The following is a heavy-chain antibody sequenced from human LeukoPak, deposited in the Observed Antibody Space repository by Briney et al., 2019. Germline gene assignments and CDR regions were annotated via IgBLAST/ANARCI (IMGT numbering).Heavy chain of an antibody. CDR3: VQMVRGVIYFDY. CDR1: GYTFTGYY. Sequence: GASVKVSCKASGYTFTGYYMHWVRQAPGQGLEWMGWINPNSGDTNYAQKFQGRVTMTRDTSISTAYMELSRLRSDDTAVYYCVQMVRGVIYFDYWGQGTLVTVSS. CDR2: INPNSGDT. D-gene: IGHD3-10*01. J-gene: IGHJ4*02. V-gene: IGHV1-2*02.